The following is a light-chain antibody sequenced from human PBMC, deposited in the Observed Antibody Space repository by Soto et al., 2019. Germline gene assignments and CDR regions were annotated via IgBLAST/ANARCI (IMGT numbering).Light chain of an antibody. CDR3: QRIT. CDR2: GTS. J-gene: IGKJ5*01. Sequence: IVFTQSRATLSLTPGERATLSCRASQSVSSTYLGWYQQQPGQPPRLLMSGTSNRATGTPDRFSGSGSGTDFTLTISRLEPEDSAVYYCQRITFGQGTRLEIK. V-gene: IGKV3-20*01. CDR1: QSVSSTY.